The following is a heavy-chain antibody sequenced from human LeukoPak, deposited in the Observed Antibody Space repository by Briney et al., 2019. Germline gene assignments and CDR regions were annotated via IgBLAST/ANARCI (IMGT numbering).Heavy chain of an antibody. J-gene: IGHJ5*02. V-gene: IGHV3-23*01. CDR1: GLSHDNPA. CDR2: ITASGRTT. Sequence: CLATGLSHDNPAISWGNHHPFQGTQWFSSITASGRTTNYAYSVLYHFTSSRDNSKNTMYLHMNSLAAGDTAVYYCAKHPGPYGGNPFNLWGQGTLVTVSS. D-gene: IGHD4/OR15-4a*01. CDR3: AKHPGPYGGNPFNL.